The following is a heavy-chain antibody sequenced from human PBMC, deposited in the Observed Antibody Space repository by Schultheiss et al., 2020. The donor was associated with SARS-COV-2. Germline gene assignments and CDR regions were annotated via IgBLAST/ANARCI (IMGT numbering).Heavy chain of an antibody. V-gene: IGHV4-38-2*02. Sequence: SETLSLTCIVSGYSLSSGYYWGWIRQSPGKGLEWIGNIYHSGKTYYNPSLRSRVAISVDTSKNQFSLKLTSVTAADTAVYYCARDHYGDLDYWGQGTLVTVSS. D-gene: IGHD4-17*01. CDR1: GYSLSSGYY. J-gene: IGHJ4*02. CDR2: IYHSGKT. CDR3: ARDHYGDLDY.